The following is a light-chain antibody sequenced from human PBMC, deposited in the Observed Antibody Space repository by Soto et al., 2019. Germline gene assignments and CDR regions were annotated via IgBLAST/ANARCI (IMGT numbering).Light chain of an antibody. Sequence: QSVLTQPPSVSGAPGQRVTISCTGSSSNIGAGYDVHGYQQLPGTAPKLLIYGNSNRPSGVPDRFSGSKSGTSASLAITGLQAEDEADYYCQSYDSSLDVVFGGGTKLTVL. CDR2: GNS. CDR1: SSNIGAGYD. V-gene: IGLV1-40*01. CDR3: QSYDSSLDVV. J-gene: IGLJ2*01.